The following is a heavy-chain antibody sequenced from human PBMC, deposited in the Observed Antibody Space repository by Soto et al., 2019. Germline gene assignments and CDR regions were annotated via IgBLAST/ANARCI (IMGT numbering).Heavy chain of an antibody. D-gene: IGHD2-2*01. CDR3: ARVLPHTSTRPAAVLYYFDY. CDR2: IYHVGFT. CDR1: GASVSSSHW. Sequence: QVHLQESGPGLVKPSGTLSLTCAVSGASVSSSHWWTWVRKPPGKGLEWIGKIYHVGFTSYTPSLKNRVSMSIDQSRNQFSLKLSSVTAADTAVYYCARVLPHTSTRPAAVLYYFDYWGQGTLVTVSS. V-gene: IGHV4-4*02. J-gene: IGHJ4*02.